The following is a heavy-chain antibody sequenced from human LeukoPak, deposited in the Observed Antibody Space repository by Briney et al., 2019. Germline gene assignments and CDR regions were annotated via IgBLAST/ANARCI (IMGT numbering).Heavy chain of an antibody. D-gene: IGHD3-10*01. CDR2: INAGNGNT. J-gene: IGHJ4*02. CDR1: GYTFTSYA. Sequence: ASVNVSCKASGYTFTSYAMHWVRQAPGQKLEWMGWINAGNGNTKYSQKFQGRVTITRDTSASTAYMELSSLRSEDTAVYYCARDHYYGSGSYYNPVDYWGQGTLVTVSS. V-gene: IGHV1-3*01. CDR3: ARDHYYGSGSYYNPVDY.